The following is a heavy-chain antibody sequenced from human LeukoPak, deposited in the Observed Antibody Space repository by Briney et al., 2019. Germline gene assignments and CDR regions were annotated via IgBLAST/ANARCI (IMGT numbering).Heavy chain of an antibody. Sequence: GGSLRLSCGASGFTFNNYAMSWARQAPGKGLEWVSSISGSGDSTYYADSVKGRFTFSRDNSKNTLYLQMNSLRAEDTAVYYCARGADTRYYGDYVLYYFDYWGQGTLVTVSS. V-gene: IGHV3-23*01. J-gene: IGHJ4*02. CDR1: GFTFNNYA. D-gene: IGHD4-17*01. CDR3: ARGADTRYYGDYVLYYFDY. CDR2: ISGSGDST.